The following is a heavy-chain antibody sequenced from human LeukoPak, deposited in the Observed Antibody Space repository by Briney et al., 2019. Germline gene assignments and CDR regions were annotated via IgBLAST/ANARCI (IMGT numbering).Heavy chain of an antibody. V-gene: IGHV3-21*04. J-gene: IGHJ3*02. CDR1: GFTFSSYS. Sequence: GGSLRLSCAASGFTFSSYSMNWVRQAPGKGLEWVSSISSSSSYIYYADSVKGRFTISRDNAKNSLYLQMNSLRAEDTALYYCAKDSEEGYCSSTSCSLGAFDIWGQGTMVTVSS. D-gene: IGHD2-2*01. CDR3: AKDSEEGYCSSTSCSLGAFDI. CDR2: ISSSSSYI.